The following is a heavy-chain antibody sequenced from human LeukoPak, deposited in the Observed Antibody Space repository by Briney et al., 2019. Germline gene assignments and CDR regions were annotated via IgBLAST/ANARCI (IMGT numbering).Heavy chain of an antibody. CDR1: GGSIYNHY. J-gene: IGHJ4*02. Sequence: PSETLSLTYTVSGGSIYNHYWSWIRQPPGKGLESIGYIYYSGSTIYNPSLKSRVTISVDTSKNQFSLKLTSVTAADTAVYYCARLPSGTLNPPFDYWGQGSLVTVSS. CDR3: ARLPSGTLNPPFDY. CDR2: IYYSGST. D-gene: IGHD3-10*01. V-gene: IGHV4-59*08.